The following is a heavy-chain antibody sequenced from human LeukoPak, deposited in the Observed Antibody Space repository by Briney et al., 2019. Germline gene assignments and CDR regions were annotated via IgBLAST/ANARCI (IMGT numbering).Heavy chain of an antibody. V-gene: IGHV3-23*01. CDR2: ISGSGGST. J-gene: IGHJ4*02. D-gene: IGHD3-22*01. CDR1: GSTFSSYG. CDR3: AKEGSYYDSSGYYHYFEY. Sequence: GGTLRLSCAASGSTFSSYGMSWVRQAPGKGLEWVSAISGSGGSTYYADSVKGRFTISRDNSKNTLYLQMNSLRAEDTAVYYRAKEGSYYDSSGYYHYFEYWGQGTLVTVSS.